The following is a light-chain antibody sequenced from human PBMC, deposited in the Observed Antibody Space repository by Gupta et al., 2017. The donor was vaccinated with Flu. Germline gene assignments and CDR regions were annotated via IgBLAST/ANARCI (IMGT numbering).Light chain of an antibody. CDR1: SSDVGAYDY. CDR3: NSYGATNF. V-gene: IGLV2-11*01. Sequence: QSALTQPRSVSGSPGQSVAISCTGTSSDVGAYDYVSWYQQHPGQAPKLIIYDVNKRPSGIPDRFTGSKSGNTASLTISGLQPEDEADYHCNSYGATNFFGGGTRLTVL. CDR2: DVN. J-gene: IGLJ2*01.